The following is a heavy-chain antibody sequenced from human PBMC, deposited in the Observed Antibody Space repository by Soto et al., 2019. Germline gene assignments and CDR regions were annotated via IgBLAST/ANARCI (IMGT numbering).Heavy chain of an antibody. J-gene: IGHJ4*02. CDR2: IYYSGST. D-gene: IGHD5-12*01. CDR1: GVFISSGY. V-gene: IGHV4-59*08. CDR3: VRQTGYSGYVDY. Sequence: SDTLSLTCTVSGVFISSGYWSWILQPPGKGLEWIGYIYYSGSTNYNPSLKSRVTISVDTSKNQFSLKLSSVTAADTAVYYCVRQTGYSGYVDYRGQGTLVAVS.